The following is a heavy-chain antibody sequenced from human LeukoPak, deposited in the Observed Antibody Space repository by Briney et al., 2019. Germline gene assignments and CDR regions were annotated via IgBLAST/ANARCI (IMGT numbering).Heavy chain of an antibody. CDR2: IYYSGST. D-gene: IGHD3-16*01. CDR3: ARHAREGYDYVWGSSTRKIDY. V-gene: IGHV4-59*08. J-gene: IGHJ4*02. CDR1: GGSISSYY. Sequence: SETLSLTCTVSGGSISSYYWSWIRQPPGKGLEWIGYIYYSGSTNYNPSLKSRVTISVDTSKNQFSLKLSSVTAADTAVYYCARHAREGYDYVWGSSTRKIDYWGQGTLVTVSS.